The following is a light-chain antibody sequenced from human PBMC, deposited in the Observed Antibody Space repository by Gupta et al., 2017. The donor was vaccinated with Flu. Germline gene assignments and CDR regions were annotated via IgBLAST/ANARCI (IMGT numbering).Light chain of an antibody. CDR2: EVS. V-gene: IGLV2-8*01. Sequence: QSALTQPPSASGSPGQSVTSSCTGTSSDVGGYNYVSWYQQHPGKAPKLMIYEVSKRPAGGPARFSASKSGNTASLTVSVLQKEEEADYYCSSYAGSTRYVFGTGTKVTVL. CDR3: SSYAGSTRYV. CDR1: SSDVGGYNY. J-gene: IGLJ1*01.